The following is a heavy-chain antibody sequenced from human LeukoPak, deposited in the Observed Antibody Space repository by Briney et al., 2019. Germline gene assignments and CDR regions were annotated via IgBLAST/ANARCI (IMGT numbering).Heavy chain of an antibody. CDR3: AKDGGAPYDFWSGYKPYYYYGMDV. Sequence: PGGSLRLSCAASGSTFDDYAMHWVRQAPGKGLEWVSLISGDGGSTYYADSVKGRFTISRDNSKNSLYLQMNSLRTEDTALYYCAKDGGAPYDFWSGYKPYYYYGMDVWGQGTTVTVSS. CDR1: GSTFDDYA. J-gene: IGHJ6*02. D-gene: IGHD3-3*01. CDR2: ISGDGGST. V-gene: IGHV3-43*02.